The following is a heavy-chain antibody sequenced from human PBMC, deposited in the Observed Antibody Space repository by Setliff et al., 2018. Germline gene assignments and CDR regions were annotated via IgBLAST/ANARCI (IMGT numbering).Heavy chain of an antibody. CDR3: ARDGVSYGMDV. CDR2: ISGSGGST. J-gene: IGHJ6*02. Sequence: GESLKISCAASGFTFSSYAMSWVRQAPGKGLEWVSAISGSGGSTYYADSVKGRFTISRDNSKNTLYLQMNSLRAEDTAVYYCARDGVSYGMDVWGQGTTVTVS. V-gene: IGHV3-23*01. CDR1: GFTFSSYA.